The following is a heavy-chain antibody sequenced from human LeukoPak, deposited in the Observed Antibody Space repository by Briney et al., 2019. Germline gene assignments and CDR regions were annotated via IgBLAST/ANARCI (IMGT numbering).Heavy chain of an antibody. V-gene: IGHV4-39*01. D-gene: IGHD3-9*01. CDR2: IYYSGST. J-gene: IGHJ4*02. CDR1: GGSISSSSYY. CDR3: ARHVGGYDILTGYYNPLCYFDY. Sequence: SETLSLTCTVSGGSISSSSYYWGWIRHPPGKGLEWVGSIYYSGSTYYNPSLKSRVTISVDTSKNQFSLKLSSVTAADTAVYYCARHVGGYDILTGYYNPLCYFDYWGQGTLVTVSS.